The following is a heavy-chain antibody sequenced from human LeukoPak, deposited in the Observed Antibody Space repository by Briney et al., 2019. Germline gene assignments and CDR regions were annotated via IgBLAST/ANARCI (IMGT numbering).Heavy chain of an antibody. D-gene: IGHD2-15*01. CDR2: ISGSGGST. Sequence: GGSLRLSCAASGFTFSSYAMSWVHQAPGKGLEWVSAISGSGGSTYYADSVKGRFTISRDNSKNTLYLQMNSLRAEDTAVYYCAKDGPSGGSSIYYFDYWGQGTLVTVSS. J-gene: IGHJ4*02. CDR1: GFTFSSYA. V-gene: IGHV3-23*01. CDR3: AKDGPSGGSSIYYFDY.